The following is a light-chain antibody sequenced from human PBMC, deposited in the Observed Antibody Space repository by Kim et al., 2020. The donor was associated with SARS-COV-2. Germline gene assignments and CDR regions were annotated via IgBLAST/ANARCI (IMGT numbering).Light chain of an antibody. CDR3: NQCDITLST. J-gene: IGKJ4*01. V-gene: IGKV1-39*01. CDR1: QSISSY. CDR2: AAS. Sequence: DIQMTQSPSSLSASVGDRVTITCLASQSISSYLNWYQQKPGKAPKLLIYAASSLQSGVPSRFSGSGSGTDFTLTISSLQSEDFATYYCNQCDITLSTFGGGTKLDIK.